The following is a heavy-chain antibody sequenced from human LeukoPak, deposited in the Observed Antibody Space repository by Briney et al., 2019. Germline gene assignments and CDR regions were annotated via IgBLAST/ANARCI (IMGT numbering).Heavy chain of an antibody. CDR3: ERQAPNSGSNAFAI. J-gene: IGHJ3*02. V-gene: IGHV1-18*01. Sequence: ASLKISCKASGYTFTSYGISWVRQAPGQGLEWMGWISAYNGNTNYAQKLQGRVTMTTDTSTSTAYMELRSLRSDDTDVYYCERQAPNSGSNAFAIWGQRTMVTVSS. D-gene: IGHD2-15*01. CDR1: GYTFTSYG. CDR2: ISAYNGNT.